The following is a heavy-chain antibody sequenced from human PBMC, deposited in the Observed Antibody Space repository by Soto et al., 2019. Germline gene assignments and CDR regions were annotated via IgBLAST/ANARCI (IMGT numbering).Heavy chain of an antibody. CDR2: IIPLYTTT. CDR1: GGSFSNYA. CDR3: AREGGKNFASSGSFRGTYHYYGRDV. Sequence: QVQLVQSGAEVKKPGSSVKVSCKASGGSFSNYAIIWVRQAPGQGLEWMGGIIPLYTTTHYVQKFQGRVTLSADKSATTAYRELSSLTSEDTAVYYCAREGGKNFASSGSFRGTYHYYGRDVWGQGTTVAVSS. D-gene: IGHD3-22*01. V-gene: IGHV1-69*06. J-gene: IGHJ6*02.